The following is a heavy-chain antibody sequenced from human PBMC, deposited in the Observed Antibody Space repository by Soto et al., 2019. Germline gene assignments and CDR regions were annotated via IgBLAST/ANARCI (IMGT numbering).Heavy chain of an antibody. V-gene: IGHV1-69*01. D-gene: IGHD1-26*01. Sequence: QVQLVQSGAEVKKPGSSVKVSCKASGGVFRNYAINWVRQVPGQGLEWMGGSIPVFGTADYPQKFQGRVTITADESTNTAYMERTSLKTEDTDVYFCARGRWGSYSFDSWGQGNLVTVAS. CDR1: GGVFRNYA. CDR3: ARGRWGSYSFDS. J-gene: IGHJ5*01. CDR2: SIPVFGTA.